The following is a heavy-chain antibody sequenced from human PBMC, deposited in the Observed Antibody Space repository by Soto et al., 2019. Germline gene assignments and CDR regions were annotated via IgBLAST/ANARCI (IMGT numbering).Heavy chain of an antibody. Sequence: TGESLKISCKGSGYSFTSYWISWVRQMPGKGLEWMGRIDPSDSYTNYSPSFQGHVTISADKSISTAYLQWSSLKASDTAMYYCARPHQKGIAVAEPSYYYYGMDVWGQGTTVTSP. D-gene: IGHD6-19*01. CDR2: IDPSDSYT. V-gene: IGHV5-10-1*01. J-gene: IGHJ6*02. CDR3: ARPHQKGIAVAEPSYYYYGMDV. CDR1: GYSFTSYW.